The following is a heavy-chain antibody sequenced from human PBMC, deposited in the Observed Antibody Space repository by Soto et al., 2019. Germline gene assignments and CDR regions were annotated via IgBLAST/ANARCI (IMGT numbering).Heavy chain of an antibody. CDR2: IDWDDDK. CDR1: GFSLSTSGMC. J-gene: IGHJ4*02. V-gene: IGHV2-70*01. CDR3: ARILVQPGPRGSSGWYYFDY. Sequence: SGPTLLNPTQTLTLTFTFSGFSLSTSGMCVSWIRQPPGKALEWLALIDWDDDKYYSTSLKTRLTISKDTSKNQVVLTMTNMDPVDTATYYCARILVQPGPRGSSGWYYFDYWGQGTLVTVS. D-gene: IGHD6-19*01.